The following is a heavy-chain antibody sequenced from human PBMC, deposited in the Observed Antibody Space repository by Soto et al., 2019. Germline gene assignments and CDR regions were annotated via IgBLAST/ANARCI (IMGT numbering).Heavy chain of an antibody. D-gene: IGHD6-19*01. V-gene: IGHV1-69*13. CDR3: ARESDSSGPTYY. CDR1: GGTFSSYA. J-gene: IGHJ4*02. Sequence: ASVKVSCKASGGTFSSYAISWVRQAPGQGLEWMGGIIPIFGTANYAQKFQGRVTITADESTSTAYMELSSLRSEDTAVYYCARESDSSGPTYYWGQGTLVTVSS. CDR2: IIPIFGTA.